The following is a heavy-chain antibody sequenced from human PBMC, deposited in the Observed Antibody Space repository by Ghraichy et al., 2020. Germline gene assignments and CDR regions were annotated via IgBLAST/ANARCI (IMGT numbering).Heavy chain of an antibody. J-gene: IGHJ3*01. D-gene: IGHD6-19*01. CDR3: ASCSAWDKDGFDV. Sequence: GESLNISCAASGFNVRSTYMIWVRQAPGKGLEWVSVFYSGGTTRYADSVKGRFTISRDNSKNTLDLQMNSLRGDDTAVYYCASCSAWDKDGFDVWGQGAMETVSS. CDR2: FYSGGTT. V-gene: IGHV3-53*01. CDR1: GFNVRSTY.